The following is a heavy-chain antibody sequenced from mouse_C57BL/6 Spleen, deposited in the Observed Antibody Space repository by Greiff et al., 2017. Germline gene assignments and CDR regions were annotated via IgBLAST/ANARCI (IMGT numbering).Heavy chain of an antibody. V-gene: IGHV5-17*01. CDR1: GFTFSDYG. CDR2: ISSGSSTI. CDR3: ASGDGYYVFAY. J-gene: IGHJ3*01. D-gene: IGHD2-3*01. Sequence: DVKLVESGGGLVKPGGSLKLSCAASGFTFSDYGMHWVRQAPEKGLEWVAYISSGSSTIYYADTVKGRFTISRDNAKNTLFLQMTSLRSEDTAMYYCASGDGYYVFAYWGQGTLVTVSA.